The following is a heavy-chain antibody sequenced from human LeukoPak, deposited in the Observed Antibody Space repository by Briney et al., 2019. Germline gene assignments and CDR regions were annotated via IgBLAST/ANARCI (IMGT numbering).Heavy chain of an antibody. D-gene: IGHD5-24*01. CDR1: GYSISSGYS. J-gene: IGHJ4*02. V-gene: IGHV4-38-2*01. CDR2: ITHTGTT. CDR3: ARFRGGVGWDY. Sequence: PSETLSLTCAVSGYSISSGYSWVWIRQPPGKGLEWIGSITHTGTTYYNPSLESRVTLSRDTSKNQFSLNLSSVTAADTARYYCARFRGGVGWDYWGQGTLVTVSS.